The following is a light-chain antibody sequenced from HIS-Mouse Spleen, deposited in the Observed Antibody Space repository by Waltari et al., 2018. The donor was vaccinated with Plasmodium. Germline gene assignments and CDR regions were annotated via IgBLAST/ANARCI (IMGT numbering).Light chain of an antibody. CDR1: SGINVGTYR. CDR3: MIWHSSAWV. CDR2: YKSDSDK. V-gene: IGLV5-45*03. Sequence: QAVLTQPSSLSASPGASASLTCTLRSGINVGTYRIYWYQQKPGSPPQYLLRYKSDSDKQPGPGVPSRFSVSKDASANAGILLISGLQSEDEADYYCMIWHSSAWVFGGGTKLTVL. J-gene: IGLJ3*02.